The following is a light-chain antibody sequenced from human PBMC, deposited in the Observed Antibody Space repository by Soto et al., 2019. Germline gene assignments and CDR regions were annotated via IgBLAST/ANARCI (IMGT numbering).Light chain of an antibody. V-gene: IGKV3-11*01. Sequence: EIVLTQSPGTLSLSPGEIATLSFSASQSVSSYLAWYQQKPGQAPRLLIYDASNRATGIPARFSGSGSGTDFTLTISSLEPEDFAVYYCQQRSNWPPWTFGQGTKVDIK. CDR1: QSVSSY. CDR3: QQRSNWPPWT. CDR2: DAS. J-gene: IGKJ1*01.